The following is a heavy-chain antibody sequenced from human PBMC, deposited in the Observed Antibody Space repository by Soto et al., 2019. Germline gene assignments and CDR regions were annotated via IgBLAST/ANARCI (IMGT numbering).Heavy chain of an antibody. J-gene: IGHJ5*02. CDR3: ARDVVGYYGSGTWFDP. V-gene: IGHV1-18*01. Sequence: QVQLVQSGAEVKKPGASVKVSCKASCYTFTSYGITSVRQAPGQGLEWMGWISAYNGNTNYAQKLQGRVTMTTDTPTSTAYMELRSLRSADKAVYYCARDVVGYYGSGTWFDPWGKGTLVTVSS. CDR1: CYTFTSYG. CDR2: ISAYNGNT. D-gene: IGHD3-10*01.